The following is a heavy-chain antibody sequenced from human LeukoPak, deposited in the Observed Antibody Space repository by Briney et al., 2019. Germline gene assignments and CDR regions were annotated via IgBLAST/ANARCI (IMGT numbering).Heavy chain of an antibody. CDR2: IYYSGST. CDR3: ARGRGGDYEH. D-gene: IGHD2-21*02. V-gene: IGHV4-59*01. CDR1: GGSISSYY. Sequence: SETLSLTCTVSGGSISSYYWSWIRQPPGKGLEWIGYIYYSGSTNCNPSLKSRVTISVDTSKNQFSLKLSSVTAADTAVYYCARGRGGDYEHWGQGTLVTVSS. J-gene: IGHJ4*02.